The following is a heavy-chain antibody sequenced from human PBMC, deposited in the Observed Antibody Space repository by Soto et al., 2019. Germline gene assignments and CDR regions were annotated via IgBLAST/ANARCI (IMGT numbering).Heavy chain of an antibody. CDR2: INAGNGIT. V-gene: IGHV1-3*01. Sequence: ASVKVSCKASGIRFLNHYVHGVRQAPGQRLEWMGGINAGNGITEYALKLQGRVTITRDTSASTAYMELSSLRSEDTAVYYCASESYGGEFDYWGQGTLVTVSS. CDR1: GIRFLNHY. D-gene: IGHD4-17*01. CDR3: ASESYGGEFDY. J-gene: IGHJ4*02.